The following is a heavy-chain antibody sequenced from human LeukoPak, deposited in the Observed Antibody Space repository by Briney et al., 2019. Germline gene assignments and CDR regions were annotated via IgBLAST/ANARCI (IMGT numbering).Heavy chain of an antibody. V-gene: IGHV1-2*02. D-gene: IGHD3-10*01. CDR2: INPNSGGT. CDR1: GYTFTGYY. Sequence: GASVKVSCKASGYTFTGYYIHWVRQAPGQGLEWMGWINPNSGGTNYAQKFQGRVTMTSDTSISTAYMELSRLGSDDTAVYYCARKPYYYDSGSHFDYWGQGSLVTVSS. J-gene: IGHJ4*02. CDR3: ARKPYYYDSGSHFDY.